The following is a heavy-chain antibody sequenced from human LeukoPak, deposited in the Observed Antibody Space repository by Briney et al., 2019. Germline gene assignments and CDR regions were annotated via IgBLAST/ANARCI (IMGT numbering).Heavy chain of an antibody. D-gene: IGHD1-26*01. J-gene: IGHJ4*02. V-gene: IGHV1-2*02. Sequence: ASVKVSCKASGYIFTGYYMHWVRQAPGQGLEWMGWVNPNSGGTNSAQKFQGRVTMTGNTSISTAYMELSRLTSDDTAVYYCARHPYSGSYHFDYWGQGTLVTVSS. CDR2: VNPNSGGT. CDR1: GYIFTGYY. CDR3: ARHPYSGSYHFDY.